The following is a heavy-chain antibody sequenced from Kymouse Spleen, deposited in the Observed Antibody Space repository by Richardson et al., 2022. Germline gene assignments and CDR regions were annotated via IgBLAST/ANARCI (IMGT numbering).Heavy chain of an antibody. CDR2: IYYSGST. J-gene: IGHJ3*02. Sequence: QLQLQESGPGLVKPSETLSLTCTVSGGSISSSSYYWGWIRQPPGKGLEWIGSIYYSGSTYYNPSLKSRVTISVDTSKNQFSLKLSSVTAADTAVYYCARRPYSSSWYGAFDIWGQGTMVTVSS. CDR1: GGSISSSSYY. CDR3: ARRPYSSSWYGAFDI. D-gene: IGHD6-13*01. V-gene: IGHV4-39*01.